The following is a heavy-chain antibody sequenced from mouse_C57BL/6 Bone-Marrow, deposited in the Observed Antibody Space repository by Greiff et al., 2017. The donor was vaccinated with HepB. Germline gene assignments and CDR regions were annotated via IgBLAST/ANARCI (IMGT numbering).Heavy chain of an antibody. J-gene: IGHJ1*03. CDR3: TRDGSGYWYFDV. D-gene: IGHD1-1*01. CDR2: IRNKADNHST. CDR1: GFTFSDAW. V-gene: IGHV6-6*01. Sequence: EVKLEESGGGLVQPGGSMKLSCAASGFTFSDAWMDWVRQSPEKGLEWVAEIRNKADNHSTNYAETGKGRFTISRDDSKSSVYLQMNSLRAEDTDMCYCTRDGSGYWYFDVGGTGTTVTVSS.